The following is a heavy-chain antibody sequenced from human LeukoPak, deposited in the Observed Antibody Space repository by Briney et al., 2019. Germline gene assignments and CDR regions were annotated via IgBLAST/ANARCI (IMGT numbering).Heavy chain of an antibody. CDR2: IRYDGSSK. CDR1: GFTFTTYG. Sequence: GGSLRLSCAASGFTFTTYGIHWVRQAPGRGLEWVAFIRYDGSSKYYADFVKGRFTISRDSSKNTLYLQMNSLRPEDTAVYYCAKDSCSGGRCYSSPYDAFDVWGQGTMVTVSS. D-gene: IGHD2-15*01. V-gene: IGHV3-30*02. J-gene: IGHJ3*01. CDR3: AKDSCSGGRCYSSPYDAFDV.